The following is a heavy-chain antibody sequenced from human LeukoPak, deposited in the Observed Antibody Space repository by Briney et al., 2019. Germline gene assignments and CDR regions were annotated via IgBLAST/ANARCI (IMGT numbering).Heavy chain of an antibody. J-gene: IGHJ5*02. CDR1: GGPISSTSYH. CDR2: VYYTGSA. D-gene: IGHD3-10*01. CDR3: ARYASGSYYWFDP. V-gene: IGHV4-39*01. Sequence: SSETLSLTCTVSGGPISSTSYHWAWIRQPPGKGLEWIATVYYTGSAYYNPSFKSRVTISVDTSKSQFSLKLSSVTTADTALYYCARYASGSYYWFDPWGQGTLVTVSS.